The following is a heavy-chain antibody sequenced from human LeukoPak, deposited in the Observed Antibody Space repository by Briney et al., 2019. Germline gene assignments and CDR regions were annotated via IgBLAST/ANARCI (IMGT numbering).Heavy chain of an antibody. D-gene: IGHD3-22*01. CDR2: IYYSGST. Sequence: SETLSLTCTVSGGSISNSGYYWGWIRQRPGKGLEWIGNIYYSGSTYYNPSLKSRVTISVDTSKNQFSLKLSSVTAADTAVYYCAKTYYYDPFDFWGQGTLVTVSS. CDR1: GGSISNSGYY. V-gene: IGHV4-39*01. CDR3: AKTYYYDPFDF. J-gene: IGHJ4*02.